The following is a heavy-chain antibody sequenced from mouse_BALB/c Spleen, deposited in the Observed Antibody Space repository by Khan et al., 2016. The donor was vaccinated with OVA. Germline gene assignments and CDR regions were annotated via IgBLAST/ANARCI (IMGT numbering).Heavy chain of an antibody. CDR3: ERPRYLSYVLDN. CDR2: INTYTGEP. D-gene: IGHD1-1*01. CDR1: GHTFTKFG. V-gene: IGHV9-3-1*01. J-gene: IGHJ4*01. Sequence: QIQLVQSGPEVKKPGETVKISCKASGHTFTKFGMNWVKQAPGKGLKWMAWINTYTGEPTYADDFNGRFVFSLETSASTAYLQINNLKNEDTATYMCERPRYLSYVLDNWGQGTSVTVSA.